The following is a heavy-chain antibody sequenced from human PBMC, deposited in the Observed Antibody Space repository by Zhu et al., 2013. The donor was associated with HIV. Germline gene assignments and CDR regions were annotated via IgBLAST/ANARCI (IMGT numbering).Heavy chain of an antibody. Sequence: QVQLVQSGAEVKKPGASVKVSCKVSGYIFSDYYMHWVRQAPGQGLEWMGWINLNSGDTNYAQKFQGRVTMSRDTSISTAYMELYRLRSDDTAVYYCARVGRGSSTYFYDMDVWGQGTTVTAS. J-gene: IGHJ6*02. V-gene: IGHV1-2*02. D-gene: IGHD6-6*01. CDR2: INLNSGDT. CDR3: ARVGRGSSTYFYDMDV. CDR1: GYIFSDYY.